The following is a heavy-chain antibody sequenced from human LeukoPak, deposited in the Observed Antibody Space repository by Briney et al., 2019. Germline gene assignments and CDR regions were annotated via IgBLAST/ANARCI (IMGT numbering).Heavy chain of an antibody. J-gene: IGHJ6*02. CDR3: ARSSGWYEYYYYGMDV. CDR2: ISSSSSYI. D-gene: IGHD6-19*01. Sequence: PGGSLRLSCAASGFTFSSYSMNWVRQAPGKGLEWVSSISSSSSYIYYADSVKGRFTISRDNAKNSLYLQMNSLRAEDTAVYYCARSSGWYEYYYYGMDVWGQGTTVTVSS. CDR1: GFTFSSYS. V-gene: IGHV3-21*01.